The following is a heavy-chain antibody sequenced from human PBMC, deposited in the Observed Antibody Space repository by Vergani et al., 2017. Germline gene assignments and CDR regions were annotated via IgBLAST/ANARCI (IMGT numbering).Heavy chain of an antibody. D-gene: IGHD3-10*01. CDR2: IRSKAYGGTT. J-gene: IGHJ4*02. CDR3: TRDSLWFGEGRGDY. V-gene: IGHV3-49*04. CDR1: GLTFGDYA. Sequence: EVQLVESGGGLVQPGRSLRLSCTASGLTFGDYAMSWVRQAPGKGLEWVGFIRSKAYGGTTEYAASVKGRFTISSDDSKSIAYLQMNSLKTEDTAVYYCTRDSLWFGEGRGDYWGQGTLVTVSS.